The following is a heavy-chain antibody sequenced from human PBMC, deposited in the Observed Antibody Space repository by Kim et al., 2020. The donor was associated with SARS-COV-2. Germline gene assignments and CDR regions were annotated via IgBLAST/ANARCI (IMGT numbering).Heavy chain of an antibody. Sequence: SETLSLTCAVYGGSFSGYYWSWIRQPPGKGLEWIGEINHSGSTNYNPSLKSRVTISVDTSKNQFSLKLSSVTAADTAVYYCARVGGIAAAGFHNTDYYYYGMDVWGQGTTVTVSS. D-gene: IGHD6-13*01. CDR3: ARVGGIAAAGFHNTDYYYYGMDV. J-gene: IGHJ6*02. V-gene: IGHV4-34*01. CDR1: GGSFSGYY. CDR2: INHSGST.